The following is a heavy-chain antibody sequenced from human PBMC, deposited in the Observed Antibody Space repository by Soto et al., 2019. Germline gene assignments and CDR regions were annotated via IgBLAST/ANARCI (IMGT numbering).Heavy chain of an antibody. D-gene: IGHD2-2*01. CDR3: AKAKSDCSSTSCHDY. Sequence: GGSLRLSCAASGFTFSSYAMSWVRQSPGKGLEWVSAISGSGGSTYYADSVKGRFTISRDNSKNTLYLQMNSLRAEDTAVYYCAKAKSDCSSTSCHDYWGQGTLVTVSS. V-gene: IGHV3-23*01. CDR2: ISGSGGST. CDR1: GFTFSSYA. J-gene: IGHJ4*02.